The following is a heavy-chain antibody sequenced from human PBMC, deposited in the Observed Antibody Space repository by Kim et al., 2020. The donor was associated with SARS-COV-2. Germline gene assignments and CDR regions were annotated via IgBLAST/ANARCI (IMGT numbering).Heavy chain of an antibody. CDR1: GGSISSSSYY. CDR2: IYYSGST. CDR3: ARPGVRGGIFDY. J-gene: IGHJ4*02. D-gene: IGHD3-10*01. Sequence: SETLSLTCTVSGGSISSSSYYWGWIRQPPGKGLEWIGSIYYSGSTYYNPSLKSRVTISVDTSKNQFSLKLSSVTAADTAVYYCARPGVRGGIFDYWGQGTLVTVSS. V-gene: IGHV4-39*01.